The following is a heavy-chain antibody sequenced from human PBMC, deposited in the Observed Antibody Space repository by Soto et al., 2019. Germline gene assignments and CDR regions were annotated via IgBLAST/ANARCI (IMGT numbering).Heavy chain of an antibody. Sequence: QVQLQESGPGLVKPSETLSLTCTVSGDSINNKYSRWVRKSPVRGLEWMGYIYDSGNTNYNPSLKGRVIMSSATSKTQFSLKLNSVTTAGTAVYYCARYRRGTGWYYLDYSGQGTLVT. D-gene: IGHD3-9*01. J-gene: IGHJ4*02. CDR3: ARYRRGTGWYYLDY. CDR1: GDSINNKY. CDR2: IYDSGNT. V-gene: IGHV4-59*01.